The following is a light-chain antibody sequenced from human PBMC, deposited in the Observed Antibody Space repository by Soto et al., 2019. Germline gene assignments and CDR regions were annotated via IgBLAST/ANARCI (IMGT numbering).Light chain of an antibody. Sequence: EIQMTQSPPTLAASIGERVTITCRASQTISSSLAWYQQKAGQAPKLLIYGASSLESGVPSRFSGTGSGTEFTLTISRLQPDDFATYYCRQYKSYSPYTFGQGTKLEIK. CDR1: QTISSS. J-gene: IGKJ2*01. CDR3: RQYKSYSPYT. CDR2: GAS. V-gene: IGKV1-5*01.